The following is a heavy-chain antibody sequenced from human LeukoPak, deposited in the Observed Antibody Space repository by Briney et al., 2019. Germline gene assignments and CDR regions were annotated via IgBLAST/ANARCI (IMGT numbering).Heavy chain of an antibody. D-gene: IGHD6-25*01. CDR2: IIPIFGTA. V-gene: IGHV1-69*13. CDR3: ARSHAARLSEAFDY. J-gene: IGHJ4*02. CDR1: GGTFSSYA. Sequence: SVKVSCTASGGTFSSYAISWVRQAPGQGLEWMGGIIPIFGTANNAQKFLGRVTITAGESTSTAYMELSSLRSEDTAVYYCARSHAARLSEAFDYWGQGTLVTVSS.